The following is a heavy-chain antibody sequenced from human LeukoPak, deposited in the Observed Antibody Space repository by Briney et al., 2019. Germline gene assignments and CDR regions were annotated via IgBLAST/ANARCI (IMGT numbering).Heavy chain of an antibody. CDR2: TYYRSKWYT. CDR1: GDSVSSKSAA. Sequence: RSQTLSLTCAISGDSVSSKSAAWNWIRQSPSRGLEWLGRTYYRSKWYTDYAESVRSRITINPDTSKNQFSLQLNSVTPDDAAVYYCARVFWEQQLRWFDPWGQGTLVTVSS. V-gene: IGHV6-1*01. D-gene: IGHD6-13*01. J-gene: IGHJ5*02. CDR3: ARVFWEQQLRWFDP.